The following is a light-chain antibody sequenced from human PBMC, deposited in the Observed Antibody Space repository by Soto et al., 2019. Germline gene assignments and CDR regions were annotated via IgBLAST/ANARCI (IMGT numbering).Light chain of an antibody. CDR3: LPSGSPPQT. CDR1: QSVSANY. V-gene: IGKV3-20*01. J-gene: IGKJ2*01. CDR2: AAS. Sequence: EIVLTQSPGTLSLSPGERATLSCRASQSVSANYLAWYQQKPDQAPRLLIYAASSRATGITDRFSGSGSGKELTLTIRRIETDDYAMYSSLPSGSPPQTFGQGTKLEIK.